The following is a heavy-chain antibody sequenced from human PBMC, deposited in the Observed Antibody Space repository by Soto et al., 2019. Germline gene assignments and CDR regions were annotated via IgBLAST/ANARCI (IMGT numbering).Heavy chain of an antibody. V-gene: IGHV3-23*01. D-gene: IGHD3-16*02. CDR1: GFTFSSYA. CDR3: AKDPIYDYIWGSYRHVDY. CDR2: ISGSGGST. J-gene: IGHJ4*02. Sequence: RGSLRLSYAASGFTFSSYAMSWVRQAPGKGLEWVSAISGSGGSTYYADSVKGRFTISRDNSKNTLYLQMNSLRAEDTAVYYCAKDPIYDYIWGSYRHVDYWGQGTLVTVSS.